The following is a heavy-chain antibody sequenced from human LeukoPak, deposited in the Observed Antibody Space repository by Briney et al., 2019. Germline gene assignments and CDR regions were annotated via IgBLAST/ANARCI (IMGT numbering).Heavy chain of an antibody. CDR1: RFTFSSYG. J-gene: IGHJ3*02. CDR2: IRSKTNNDAT. V-gene: IGHV3-73*01. Sequence: GRSLRLSCVVSRFTFSSYGMHWVRQASGKGLEWVGRIRSKTNNDATAYAASVRGRVTISRDDSKNTAYLQVNSLKTEDTAVYFCSIPMIVDDAFDIWGRGTMVIVSS. D-gene: IGHD3-22*01. CDR3: SIPMIVDDAFDI.